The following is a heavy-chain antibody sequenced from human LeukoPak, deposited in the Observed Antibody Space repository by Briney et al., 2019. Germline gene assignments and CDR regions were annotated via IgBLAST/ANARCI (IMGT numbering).Heavy chain of an antibody. CDR2: IYTSGST. CDR3: ARRGHYDSSGPPFDY. CDR1: GGSISSYY. J-gene: IGHJ4*02. Sequence: PSETLSLTCTVSGGSISSYYWSWIRQPAGKGLEWIGRIYTSGSTNYNPSLKSRVTMSVDTSKNQFSLKLSSVTAADTAVYYCARRGHYDSSGPPFDYWGQGTLVTVSS. D-gene: IGHD3-22*01. V-gene: IGHV4-4*07.